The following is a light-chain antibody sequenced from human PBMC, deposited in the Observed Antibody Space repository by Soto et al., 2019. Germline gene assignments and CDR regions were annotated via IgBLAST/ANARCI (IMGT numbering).Light chain of an antibody. J-gene: IGKJ4*02. CDR3: QKYNSSPRT. CDR1: QGISNY. Sequence: DIQMTQSPSSLSASVGDRVTLTCRASQGISNYLAWYQQKPGKVPKLLIYAASTMPSGIPSRFSGSGSGTDFTLTISSLQPEDVATYYCQKYNSSPRTFGGGTKVEIK. CDR2: AAS. V-gene: IGKV1-27*01.